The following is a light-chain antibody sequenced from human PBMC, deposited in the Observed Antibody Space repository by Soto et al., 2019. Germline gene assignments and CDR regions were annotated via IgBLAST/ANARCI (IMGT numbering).Light chain of an antibody. V-gene: IGLV2-23*01. CDR1: SSDVGSYNL. Sequence: QSVLTQPASVSGSPGQSITISCTATSSDVGSYNLVSWYQQHPGKAPKLMIYEGSKRPSGVSNRFSGSKSGNTASLTISGLQAEDGADYYCCSYAGSRVFGGGTKVTVL. CDR3: CSYAGSRV. J-gene: IGLJ3*02. CDR2: EGS.